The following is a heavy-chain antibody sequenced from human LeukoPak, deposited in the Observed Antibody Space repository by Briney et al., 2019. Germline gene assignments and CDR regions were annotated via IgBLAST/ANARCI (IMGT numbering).Heavy chain of an antibody. D-gene: IGHD1-26*01. Sequence: GSLTLSCAASGIAVTGNYMSWVRQPPGKGLEWVSFISIITDTLYADSVRGRFTISRDSSENTLFLQMNSLRDEDSAVYYCAIAQSWDELFDSWGQGTLV. CDR3: AIAQSWDELFDS. J-gene: IGHJ4*02. CDR1: GIAVTGNY. V-gene: IGHV3-53*01. CDR2: ISIITDT.